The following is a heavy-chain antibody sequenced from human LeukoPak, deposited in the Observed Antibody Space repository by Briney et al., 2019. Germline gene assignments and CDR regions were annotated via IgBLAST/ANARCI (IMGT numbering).Heavy chain of an antibody. J-gene: IGHJ4*02. V-gene: IGHV1-8*01. CDR1: GHTFTSYD. D-gene: IGHD2-2*02. CDR3: ARGSFRGYCSSTSCYTVNY. Sequence: ASVKVSCKASGHTFTSYDINWVRQATGQGLEWMGWMNPDSGNTGYAQNFQGRVTMTSNTSISTAYMELSSLRSEDTAVYYCARGSFRGYCSSTSCYTVNYWGQGTLVTVSS. CDR2: MNPDSGNT.